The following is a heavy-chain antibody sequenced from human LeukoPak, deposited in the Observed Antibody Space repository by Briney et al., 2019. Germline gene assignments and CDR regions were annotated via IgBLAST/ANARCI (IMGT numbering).Heavy chain of an antibody. D-gene: IGHD2-2*01. CDR3: ASDCSTRCPGN. CDR1: RFTFGSFW. J-gene: IGHJ4*02. Sequence: GESLRLSCAPSRFTFGSFWMSWVRQAPERGREWVANIKKDGRAKYYVDFVKGRFNISRDNAKSSVYLQMNGLRAEDTAVYYCASDCSTRCPGNWGQGTLVIVS. CDR2: IKKDGRAK. V-gene: IGHV3-7*01.